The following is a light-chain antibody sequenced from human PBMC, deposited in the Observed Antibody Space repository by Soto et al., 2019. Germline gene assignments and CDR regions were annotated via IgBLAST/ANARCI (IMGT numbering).Light chain of an antibody. CDR1: SSDVGSYNL. V-gene: IGLV2-23*02. J-gene: IGLJ1*01. CDR2: EVS. CDR3: CSYAGSSTYYV. Sequence: QSVLTQPASVSGSTGQSFTISCTGTSSDVGSYNLVSWYQQHPGKAPKLMIYEVSKRPSGVSNRFSGSESGNTASLTISGLQAEDEADYYCCSYAGSSTYYVFGTGTKVTVL.